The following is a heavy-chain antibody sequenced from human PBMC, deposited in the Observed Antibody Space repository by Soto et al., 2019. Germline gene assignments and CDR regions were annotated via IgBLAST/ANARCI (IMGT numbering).Heavy chain of an antibody. CDR3: ARVFSDSSSFFDP. V-gene: IGHV1-2*04. Sequence: ASVKVSCKASGYTFTGYDMHWVRQAPGQGLEWMGWINPNSGGTNYAQKFQGWVTMTRDTSISTAYMELSRLRSDDTAVYYCARVFSDSSSFFDPWGQGTLVTVSS. J-gene: IGHJ5*02. CDR1: GYTFTGYD. CDR2: INPNSGGT. D-gene: IGHD6-13*01.